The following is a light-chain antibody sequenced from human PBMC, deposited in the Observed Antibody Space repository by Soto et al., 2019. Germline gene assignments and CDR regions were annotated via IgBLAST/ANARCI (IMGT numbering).Light chain of an antibody. CDR2: EGS. CDR3: SSYAGSNNVV. J-gene: IGLJ2*01. Sequence: QSALTQPPSASGSPGQSVTISCTGTRSDVGGYNYVSWYQQHPGKAPKLMIYEGSKRPSGVPDRFSGSKSGNTAPPTVSGLQAEDEADYYCSSYAGSNNVVFGGGTKLTVL. V-gene: IGLV2-8*01. CDR1: RSDVGGYNY.